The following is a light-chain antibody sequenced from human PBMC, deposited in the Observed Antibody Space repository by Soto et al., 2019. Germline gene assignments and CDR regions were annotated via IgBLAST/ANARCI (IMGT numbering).Light chain of an antibody. CDR3: SSLTSSSTPGV. CDR1: SSDVGGYNY. J-gene: IGLJ1*01. V-gene: IGLV2-14*01. Sequence: QSALTQPASVSGSPGQSITISCTGSSSDVGGYNYVSWYQHHPGKAPKLIIFEVTNRPSGVSNRFSGSKSGNTASLTISGVQAEDEADYYCSSLTSSSTPGVFGTGTKLTVL. CDR2: EVT.